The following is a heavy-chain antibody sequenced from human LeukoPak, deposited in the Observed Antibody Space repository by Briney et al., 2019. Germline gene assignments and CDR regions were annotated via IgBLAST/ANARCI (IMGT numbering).Heavy chain of an antibody. D-gene: IGHD5-12*01. V-gene: IGHV4-59*01. J-gene: IGHJ6*02. CDR3: ARDRYSGYGLYYYYGMDV. CDR1: GGSISSYY. CDR2: IYYSGST. Sequence: SETLSLTCTVSGGSISSYYWSWIRQPPGKGLEWIGYIYYSGSTNYNPSLKSRVTISVDTSKNQFSLKLSSVTAADTAVCYCARDRYSGYGLYYYYGMDVWGQGTTVTVSS.